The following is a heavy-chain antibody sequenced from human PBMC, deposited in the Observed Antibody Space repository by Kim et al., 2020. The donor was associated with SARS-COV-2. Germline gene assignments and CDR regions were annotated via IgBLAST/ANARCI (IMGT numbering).Heavy chain of an antibody. V-gene: IGHV4-34*01. CDR2: INHSGST. CDR1: GGSFSGYY. Sequence: SETLSLTCAVYGGSFSGYYWSWIRQPPGKGLEWIGEINHSGSTNYNPSLKSRVTISVDTSKNQFSLKLSSVTAADTAVYYCAGETDYYDSSGYYGWGQGT. J-gene: IGHJ4*02. D-gene: IGHD3-22*01. CDR3: AGETDYYDSSGYYG.